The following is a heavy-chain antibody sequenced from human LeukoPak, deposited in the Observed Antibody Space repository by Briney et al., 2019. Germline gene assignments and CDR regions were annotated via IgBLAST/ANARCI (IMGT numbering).Heavy chain of an antibody. D-gene: IGHD6-6*01. Sequence: PSETLSLTCTVSGGSISSSSYYWGWIRQPPGKGLEWIGSIYYSGSTYYNPSLKSRVTISVDTSKNQFSLKLSSVTAADTAVYYCARSISRARRFDYWGQGTLVTVS. CDR1: GGSISSSSYY. J-gene: IGHJ4*02. CDR2: IYYSGST. CDR3: ARSISRARRFDY. V-gene: IGHV4-39*01.